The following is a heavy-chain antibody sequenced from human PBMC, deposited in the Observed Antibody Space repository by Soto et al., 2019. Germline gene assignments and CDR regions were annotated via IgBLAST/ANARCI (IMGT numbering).Heavy chain of an antibody. CDR3: ARGKLTYYDILTGYFPPDY. J-gene: IGHJ4*02. CDR1: GGSFSGYY. V-gene: IGHV4-34*01. D-gene: IGHD3-9*01. Sequence: SETLSLTCAVYGGSFSGYYWSWIRQPPGKGLEWIGEINHSGSTNYNPSLKSRVTISVDTSKNQFSLKLSSVTAADTAVYYCARGKLTYYDILTGYFPPDYWGQGTLVTVSS. CDR2: INHSGST.